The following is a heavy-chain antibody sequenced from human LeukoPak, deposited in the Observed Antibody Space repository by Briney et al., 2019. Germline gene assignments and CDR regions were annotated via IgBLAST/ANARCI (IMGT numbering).Heavy chain of an antibody. J-gene: IGHJ4*02. Sequence: PGGSLRLSCAASGFTFSSYGMHWVRQAPGKGLEWVAFIRYDGSNKYYADSVKGRSTISRDNSKNTLYLQMNSLRAGDTAVYYCAKDAHYYDSSGYYYANNYWGQGTLVTVSS. CDR1: GFTFSSYG. CDR2: IRYDGSNK. D-gene: IGHD3-22*01. V-gene: IGHV3-30*02. CDR3: AKDAHYYDSSGYYYANNY.